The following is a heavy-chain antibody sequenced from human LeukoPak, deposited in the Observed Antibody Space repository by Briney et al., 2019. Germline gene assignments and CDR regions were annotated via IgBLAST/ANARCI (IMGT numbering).Heavy chain of an antibody. CDR3: ARQTPYYDILTGDPTDAFDI. D-gene: IGHD3-9*01. Sequence: SETLSLTCTVSGGSISSYYWSWIRQPPGKGLEWIGYIYYSGSTNYNPSLKSRVTISVDTSKNQFSLKLSSVTAADTAVYYCARQTPYYDILTGDPTDAFDIWGQGTMVTVSS. CDR2: IYYSGST. J-gene: IGHJ3*02. V-gene: IGHV4-59*08. CDR1: GGSISSYY.